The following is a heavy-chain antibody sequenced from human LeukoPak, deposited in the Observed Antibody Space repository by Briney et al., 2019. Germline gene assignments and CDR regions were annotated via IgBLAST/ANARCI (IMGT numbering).Heavy chain of an antibody. J-gene: IGHJ6*02. CDR2: SRAKGDSYST. Sequence: TGGSLRLSCAASGFPFSTYYMDWVRQAPGKGLEWVGLSRAKGDSYSTEYAASVRGRFSISRDESQNSMFLHMNSLKTEYTAVYFCAREYFYGMDVWGQGTTVTVSS. CDR3: AREYFYGMDV. CDR1: GFPFSTYY. V-gene: IGHV3-72*01.